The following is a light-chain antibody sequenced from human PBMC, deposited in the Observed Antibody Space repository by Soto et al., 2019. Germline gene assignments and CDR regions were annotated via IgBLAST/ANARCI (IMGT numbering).Light chain of an antibody. CDR3: QALDSKHCC. V-gene: IGLV3-1*01. Sequence: SYELTQPPSVSVSPGQTASITCSGDKLGDKYASWYQQKPGQSPVLVIYQDTKRPSGIPERFSGSNSGNTATLTISGTQAMDEADYSCQALDSKHCCFGGGTKLTVL. CDR2: QDT. CDR1: KLGDKY. J-gene: IGLJ2*01.